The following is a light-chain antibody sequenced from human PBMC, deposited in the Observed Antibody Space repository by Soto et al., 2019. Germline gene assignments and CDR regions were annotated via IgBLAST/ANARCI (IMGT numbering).Light chain of an antibody. Sequence: QSVLTQPASVSGSPGQSITISCTGTSSDVGSYNLVSWYQQHPGKAPKLMIYEVNKRPSGVSNRFSGSKSGNTASLTISGLQAEDEADYYCCSYAGSSTDVFGTGTKVTVL. CDR2: EVN. CDR3: CSYAGSSTDV. CDR1: SSDVGSYNL. V-gene: IGLV2-23*02. J-gene: IGLJ1*01.